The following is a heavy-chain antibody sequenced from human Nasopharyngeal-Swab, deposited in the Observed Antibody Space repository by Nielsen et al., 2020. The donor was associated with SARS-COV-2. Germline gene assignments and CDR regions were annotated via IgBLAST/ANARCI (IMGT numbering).Heavy chain of an antibody. J-gene: IGHJ4*02. Sequence: GESLKISCAASGFTFSSYSMNWVRQAPGKGLEWVSSISSSSSYIYYADSVKCRFTISRDNAKNSLYLQMNIMRAEDTAVYYCARDYYAYCGGDCYSGPNYFDYWGQGTLVTVSS. CDR3: ARDYYAYCGGDCYSGPNYFDY. CDR1: GFTFSSYS. V-gene: IGHV3-21*01. D-gene: IGHD2-21*02. CDR2: ISSSSSYI.